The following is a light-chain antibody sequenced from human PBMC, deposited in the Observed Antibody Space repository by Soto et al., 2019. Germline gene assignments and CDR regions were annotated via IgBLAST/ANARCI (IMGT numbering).Light chain of an antibody. V-gene: IGLV1-47*01. Sequence: QAVVTQPPSASGTPGQRVTISCSGSRSNIGSNYVYWYQQLPGTAPKLLIYANNQRPSGVPDRFSGSKSGTSASLAISGLRSEDEADYYCAAWDDSLSGRLFGGGTKLTVL. J-gene: IGLJ3*02. CDR2: ANN. CDR1: RSNIGSNY. CDR3: AAWDDSLSGRL.